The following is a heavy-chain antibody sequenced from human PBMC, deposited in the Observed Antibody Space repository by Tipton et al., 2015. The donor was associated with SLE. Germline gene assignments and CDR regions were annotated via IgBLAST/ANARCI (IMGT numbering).Heavy chain of an antibody. CDR2: MNDSGST. Sequence: GLVKPSETLSLTCAVYGESFSNYYWSWIRQPPGKGLEWIGEMNDSGSTNYNPSLKSRVTISVDMSKNQFSLNLSSVTAADTAVYYCARGLWFEPWGQGTLVTVSS. CDR3: ARGLWFEP. V-gene: IGHV4-34*01. J-gene: IGHJ5*02. CDR1: GESFSNYY.